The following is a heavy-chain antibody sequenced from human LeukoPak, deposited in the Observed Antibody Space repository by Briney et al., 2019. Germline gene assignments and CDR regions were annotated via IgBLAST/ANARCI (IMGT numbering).Heavy chain of an antibody. CDR1: GYSFANYW. CDR3: ARPFSPTTSYGS. CDR2: IYPFDPDT. V-gene: IGHV5-51*01. J-gene: IGHJ4*02. D-gene: IGHD3-16*01. Sequence: GESLKISCKCSGYSFANYWIGWVRQMPGKGLEWMGIIYPFDPDTRYSPSFEGQVTISADKSISTAYLQWSSLKASDTAMYYCARPFSPTTSYGSWGQGTLVTVSS.